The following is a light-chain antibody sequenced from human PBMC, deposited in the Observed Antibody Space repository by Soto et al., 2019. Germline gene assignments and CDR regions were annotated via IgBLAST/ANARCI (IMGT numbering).Light chain of an antibody. CDR1: SSNIGNNP. V-gene: IGLV1-44*01. CDR2: SNY. J-gene: IGLJ2*01. Sequence: QSVLTQPPSVSAAPGQKVTISCSGSSSNIGNNPVHWYQQFPGTAPKVLIYSNYQRPSGVPDRFSGSKSGTSASLAISGLQSEDEADYYCAAWDDRLSDLLFGGGTKVTVL. CDR3: AAWDDRLSDLL.